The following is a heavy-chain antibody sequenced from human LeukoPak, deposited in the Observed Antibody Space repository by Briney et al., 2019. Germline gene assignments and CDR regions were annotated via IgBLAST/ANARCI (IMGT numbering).Heavy chain of an antibody. Sequence: ASVKVSCKASGYTFTGYYMHWVRQAPGQGLEWMGWINPNSGGTNYAQKFQGRVTMTRDTSISTVYMELSSLRSEDTAVYYCARGPAVLLWFGELLLRYWGQGTLVTVSS. J-gene: IGHJ4*02. CDR3: ARGPAVLLWFGELLLRY. V-gene: IGHV1-2*02. CDR2: INPNSGGT. D-gene: IGHD3-10*01. CDR1: GYTFTGYY.